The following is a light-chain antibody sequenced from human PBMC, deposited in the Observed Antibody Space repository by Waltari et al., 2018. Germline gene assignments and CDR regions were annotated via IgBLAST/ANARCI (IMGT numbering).Light chain of an antibody. J-gene: IGKJ5*01. Sequence: IQLTQSQSSLSASVGDRVTITCRASQGISSNLAWYQQKPGKASKLLISAASTLQSGVPLRFSGSGSGTDFTLTISSLQPEDFATYYCQQLNSYPITFGQGTRLEIK. CDR3: QQLNSYPIT. CDR2: AAS. V-gene: IGKV1-9*01. CDR1: QGISSN.